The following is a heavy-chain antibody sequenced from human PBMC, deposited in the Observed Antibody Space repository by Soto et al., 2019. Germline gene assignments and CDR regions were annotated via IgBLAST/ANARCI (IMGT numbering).Heavy chain of an antibody. CDR2: IYYSGST. Sequence: QVQLQESGPGLVKPSETLSLTCTVSGGSISSYYWSWIRQPPVKGLEWIGYIYYSGSTNYNPSLKSRVTISVDTSKNQFSLKLSSVTAADTAVYYCARRYGGAFDIWGQGTMVTVSS. D-gene: IGHD3-9*01. CDR3: ARRYGGAFDI. J-gene: IGHJ3*02. V-gene: IGHV4-59*01. CDR1: GGSISSYY.